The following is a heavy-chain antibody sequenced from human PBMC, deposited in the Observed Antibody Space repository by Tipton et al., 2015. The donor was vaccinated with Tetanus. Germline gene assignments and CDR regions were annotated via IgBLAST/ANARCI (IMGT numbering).Heavy chain of an antibody. D-gene: IGHD3-22*01. CDR1: GYTFTGYY. CDR2: INPNSGGT. CDR3: AGIETYYYDSSGYFFDH. J-gene: IGHJ4*02. V-gene: IGHV1-2*02. Sequence: QVQLVQSGAEVKKPGASVKVSCKASGYTFTGYYMHWVRQAPGQGLEWMGWINPNSGGTNYAQKFQGRVTMTRDTSISTAYMELSRLRSDDTAVYYCAGIETYYYDSSGYFFDHWGQGTLVTVSS.